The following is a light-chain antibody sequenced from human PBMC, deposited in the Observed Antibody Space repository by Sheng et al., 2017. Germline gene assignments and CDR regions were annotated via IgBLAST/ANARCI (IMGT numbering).Light chain of an antibody. CDR1: QSISSW. Sequence: DIQMTQSPSTLSASVRDRVTITCRASQSISSWLAWYQQKPGKAPKLMIYKASSLKSGVPSRFSGRGSGTEFTLTISSLQPDDFATYYCQHYDTYPWTFGQGTKVEIK. V-gene: IGKV1-5*03. J-gene: IGKJ1*01. CDR3: QHYDTYPWT. CDR2: KAS.